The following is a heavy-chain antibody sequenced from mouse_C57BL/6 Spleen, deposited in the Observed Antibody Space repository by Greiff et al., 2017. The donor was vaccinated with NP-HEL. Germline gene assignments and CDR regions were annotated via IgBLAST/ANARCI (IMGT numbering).Heavy chain of an antibody. Sequence: EVKLMESGGGLVKPGGSLKLSCAASGFTFSDYGMHWVRQAPEKGLEWVAYISSGSSTISYADTVKGRFTISRDNAKNTLFLQMTSLRSEDTAMYYCAKSYYYGSTWYFDVWGTGTTVTVSS. CDR3: AKSYYYGSTWYFDV. J-gene: IGHJ1*03. CDR1: GFTFSDYG. CDR2: ISSGSSTI. V-gene: IGHV5-17*01. D-gene: IGHD1-1*01.